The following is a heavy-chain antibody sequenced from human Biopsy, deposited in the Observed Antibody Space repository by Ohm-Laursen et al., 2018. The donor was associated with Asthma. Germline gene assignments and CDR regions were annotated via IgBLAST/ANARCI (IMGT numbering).Heavy chain of an antibody. CDR2: INPNSGGT. Sequence: SSAKVSCKASGYTFIGCHIHWMRQAPGQGLEWIGRINPNSGGTNYAQKFQGRVTMTRDTSISTAYMEVSRLRSDDTAVYYCARGQKSAGDRWFDPWGQGTLVTVSS. J-gene: IGHJ5*02. V-gene: IGHV1-2*06. CDR3: ARGQKSAGDRWFDP. CDR1: GYTFIGCH. D-gene: IGHD6-13*01.